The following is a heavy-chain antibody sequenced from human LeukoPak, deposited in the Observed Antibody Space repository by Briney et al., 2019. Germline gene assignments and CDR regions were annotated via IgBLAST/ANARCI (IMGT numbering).Heavy chain of an antibody. V-gene: IGHV3-21*01. CDR2: ISSSSSYI. CDR1: GFTFSSYS. D-gene: IGHD2-2*01. Sequence: PGGSLRLSCAASGFTFSSYSMNWVRQAPGKGLEWVSSISSSSSYIYYADSVKGRFTISRDNAKNSLYLQMNSLRAEDTAVYYCARDKRYCSSTSCYSVADKDPYYYGMDVWGQGTTVTVSS. J-gene: IGHJ6*02. CDR3: ARDKRYCSSTSCYSVADKDPYYYGMDV.